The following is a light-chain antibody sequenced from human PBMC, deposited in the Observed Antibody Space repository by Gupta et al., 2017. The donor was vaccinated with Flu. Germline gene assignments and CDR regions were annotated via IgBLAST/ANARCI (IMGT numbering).Light chain of an antibody. CDR1: QSVSSNY. Sequence: EIVLTQSPGTLSLSPGERATLSCRASQSVSSNYLAWYQQKPGQAPRLLIYGASSSATGIPDRFTGSRSGTDFTLTMSRLEPEDFAVYYCQEDASSSWTF. CDR3: QEDASSSWT. V-gene: IGKV3-20*01. CDR2: GAS. J-gene: IGKJ1*01.